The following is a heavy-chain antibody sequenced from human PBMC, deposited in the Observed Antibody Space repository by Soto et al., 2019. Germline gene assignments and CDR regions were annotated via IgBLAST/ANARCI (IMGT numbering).Heavy chain of an antibody. CDR3: AGDPHYLIAVADPTGDDAFDI. D-gene: IGHD6-19*01. V-gene: IGHV1-69*06. J-gene: IGHJ3*02. CDR1: GGTFSSYA. CDR2: IIPIFGTA. Sequence: QVQLVQSGAEVKKPGSSVKVSCKASGGTFSSYAISWVRQAPGQGLEWMGGIIPIFGTANYAQKFQGRVTITADKSTSTAYMELSSLRSEDTAVYYCAGDPHYLIAVADPTGDDAFDIWGQGTMVTVSS.